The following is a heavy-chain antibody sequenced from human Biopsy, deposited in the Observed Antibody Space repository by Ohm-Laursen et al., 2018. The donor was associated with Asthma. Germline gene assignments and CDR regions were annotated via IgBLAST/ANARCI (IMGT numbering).Heavy chain of an antibody. J-gene: IGHJ4*02. D-gene: IGHD3-16*01. Sequence: ASVKVSCNSSGYTVTRYAINWVRQAPGQGLEWMGWINTNTGNPTYVQGFTGRFVFSLDTSVNKAHLQISSLKAEDTAVYYCARMISYFHEMRAPFFDYWGRGTLVTVSS. CDR1: GYTVTRYA. CDR3: ARMISYFHEMRAPFFDY. V-gene: IGHV7-4-1*02. CDR2: INTNTGNP.